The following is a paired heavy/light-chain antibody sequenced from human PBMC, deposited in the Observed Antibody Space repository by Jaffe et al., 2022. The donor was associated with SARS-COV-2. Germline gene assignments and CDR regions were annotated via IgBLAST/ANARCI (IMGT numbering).Light chain of an antibody. CDR2: LGS. J-gene: IGKJ1*01. CDR3: MQALQTPWT. CDR1: QSLLHSNGYNY. V-gene: IGKV2-28*01. Sequence: DIVMTQSPLSLPVTPGEPASISCRSSQSLLHSNGYNYLDWYLQRPGQSPHLLIYLGSNRTSGVPDRFSGSVSGPDFTLRISRVEAEDVGVYYCMQALQTPWTFGQGTRVEIK.
Heavy chain of an antibody. V-gene: IGHV3-21*01. CDR1: GFVFRQDS. CDR3: ARGANYFDSSGLYHAVDS. Sequence: EVQLVESGGGLVKPGGSLRLSCVASGFVFRQDSMNWFRQAPGKGLEWVSSISSSSSYISYADSVKGRFTISRANAKKSLYLQMSSLRAEDTAIYYCARGANYFDSSGLYHAVDSWGPGTLVTISS. D-gene: IGHD3-22*01. CDR2: ISSSSSYI. J-gene: IGHJ4*02.